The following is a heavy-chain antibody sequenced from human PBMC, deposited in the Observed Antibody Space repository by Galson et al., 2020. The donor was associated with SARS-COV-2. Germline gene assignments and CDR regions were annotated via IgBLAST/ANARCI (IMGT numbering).Heavy chain of an antibody. CDR3: AKDPRPSYYDFWSGYYTPLGGGVDYCYCMVV. CDR1: GFTFSSYA. V-gene: IGHV3-33*06. J-gene: IGHJ6*03. CDR2: IWYDGSNK. D-gene: IGHD3-3*01. Sequence: QLGESLKISCAASGFTFSSYAMHWVRQAPGKGLEWVAVIWYDGSNKYYGDSVKGRFTISRDNSKNTLFLQMNSLRAEDTAVYYCAKDPRPSYYDFWSGYYTPLGGGVDYCYCMVVWGKGTTVTVSS.